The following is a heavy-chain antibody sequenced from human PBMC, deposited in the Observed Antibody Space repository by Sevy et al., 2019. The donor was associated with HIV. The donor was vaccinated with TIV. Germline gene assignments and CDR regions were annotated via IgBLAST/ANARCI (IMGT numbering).Heavy chain of an antibody. J-gene: IGHJ3*02. CDR1: GYTFTSYG. CDR3: ARDYPYSSSWPDAFDI. V-gene: IGHV1-18*01. Sequence: ASVKVSCKASGYTFTSYGISWVRQAPGQGLEWMGWISAYNGNTNYAQKLQGRVTMTTDTSTSTAYMELRSLRSDDTAVYYCARDYPYSSSWPDAFDIWGQGTMVTVSS. D-gene: IGHD6-13*01. CDR2: ISAYNGNT.